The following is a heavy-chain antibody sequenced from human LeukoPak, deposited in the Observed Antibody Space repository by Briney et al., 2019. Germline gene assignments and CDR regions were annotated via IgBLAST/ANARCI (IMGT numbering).Heavy chain of an antibody. CDR1: GFTVSSNY. CDR2: IYSGGST. CDR3: ARDGRGGSSLAFDY. V-gene: IGHV3-53*01. Sequence: GGSLRLSCAASGFTVSSNYMSWVRQAPGKGLEWVSVIYSGGSTYYADSVKGRFTISRDNSKNTLYLQMNSLRAEDTAVYYCARDGRGGSSLAFDYWGQGTLVTVSS. J-gene: IGHJ4*02. D-gene: IGHD1-26*01.